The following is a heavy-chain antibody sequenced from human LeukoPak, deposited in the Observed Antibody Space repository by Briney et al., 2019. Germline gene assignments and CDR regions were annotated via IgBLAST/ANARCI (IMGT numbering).Heavy chain of an antibody. CDR1: GVSISSSSYY. Sequence: PSETLSLTCTVSGVSISSSSYYWGWIRQPPGKGLEWIGSIYYSGSTYYNPSLKSRITISADTSKNQFSLKLSSVTAADTAVYYCASSVVVAATDAFDIWGQGTMVTVSS. J-gene: IGHJ3*02. CDR2: IYYSGST. D-gene: IGHD2-15*01. V-gene: IGHV4-39*01. CDR3: ASSVVVAATDAFDI.